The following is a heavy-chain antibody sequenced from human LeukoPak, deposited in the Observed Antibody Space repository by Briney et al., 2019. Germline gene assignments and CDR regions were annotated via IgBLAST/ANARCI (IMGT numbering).Heavy chain of an antibody. CDR1: GFTFSSYG. J-gene: IGHJ4*02. D-gene: IGHD6-13*01. CDR2: ISYDGSNK. Sequence: PGGSLRLSCAASGFTFSSYGMHWVRQAPGKGLEWVAVISYDGSNKYYADSVKGRFTISRDNSKNTLYLQMNSLRAEDTAVYYCAKEGAGRTWSSFDYWGQGTLVTVSS. V-gene: IGHV3-30*18. CDR3: AKEGAGRTWSSFDY.